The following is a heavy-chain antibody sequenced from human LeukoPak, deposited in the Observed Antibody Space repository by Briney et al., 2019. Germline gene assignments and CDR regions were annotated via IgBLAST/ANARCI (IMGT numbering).Heavy chain of an antibody. CDR3: ARDVRKWLISEYYFDY. CDR2: ISSSGSTI. CDR1: GFTFSDYY. V-gene: IGHV3-11*01. D-gene: IGHD6-19*01. J-gene: IGHJ4*02. Sequence: GGSLRLSCAASGFTFSDYYMSWIRQAPGKGLEWVSYISSSGSTIYYADSVKGRFTISGDNAKNSLYLQMNSLRAEDTAVYYCARDVRKWLISEYYFDYWGQGTLVTVSS.